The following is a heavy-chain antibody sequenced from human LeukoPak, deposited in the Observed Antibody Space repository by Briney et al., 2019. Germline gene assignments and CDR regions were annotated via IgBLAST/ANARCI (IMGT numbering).Heavy chain of an antibody. Sequence: SETLSLTCTVSGGSISSYYWSWIRQPPGKGLEWIGYIYYSGSTNYNPSLKSRVTISVDTSKNQFSLKLSSVTAADTAVYYCARPGRRCSTSCQPFVYWGQGTLVTVSS. V-gene: IGHV4-59*08. D-gene: IGHD2-2*01. CDR2: IYYSGST. CDR1: GGSISSYY. J-gene: IGHJ4*02. CDR3: ARPGRRCSTSCQPFVY.